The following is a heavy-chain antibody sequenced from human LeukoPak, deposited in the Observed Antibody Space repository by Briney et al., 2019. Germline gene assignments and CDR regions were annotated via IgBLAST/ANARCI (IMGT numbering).Heavy chain of an antibody. J-gene: IGHJ4*02. CDR3: ARSPDILTGENFDY. CDR2: IYTGGST. CDR1: GGSISSYY. Sequence: PSETLSLTCTVSGGSISSYYWSWIRQPAGKALEWIGRIYTGGSTNYNPSLKSRVTMSVDTSKNQFSLKLNSLTAADTAVYYCARSPDILTGENFDYWGQGTLVTVSS. D-gene: IGHD3-9*01. V-gene: IGHV4-4*07.